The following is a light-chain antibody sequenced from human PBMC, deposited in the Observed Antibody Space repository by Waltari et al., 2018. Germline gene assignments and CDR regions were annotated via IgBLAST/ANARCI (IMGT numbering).Light chain of an antibody. CDR3: QQTYSSPLT. J-gene: IGKJ4*01. CDR1: QSINGF. V-gene: IGKV1-39*01. CDR2: GAS. Sequence: DIQMTQSPSSLSASVGDRVTISCRASQSINGFLICFQQKPGKAPALLIYGASNLQSGVPLRFSGSGSGTEFTLTISSLRPEDSATYYCQQTYSSPLTFGGGTKVEI.